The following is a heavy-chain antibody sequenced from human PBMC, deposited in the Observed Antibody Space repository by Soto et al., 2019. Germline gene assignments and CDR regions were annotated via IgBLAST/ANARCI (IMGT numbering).Heavy chain of an antibody. V-gene: IGHV3-30*18. J-gene: IGHJ4*02. Sequence: VQLVESGGGVVQPGRSLRLSCAASGFTFSDYAMHWVRQAPGKGLEWVAVVSHDGRNTHYADSVKGRFTISRDSSKNTVSVEMTSLSAEDTAVYYCAKGGRQWLVTSDFIYWGQGALVTVSS. CDR1: GFTFSDYA. D-gene: IGHD6-19*01. CDR2: VSHDGRNT. CDR3: AKGGRQWLVTSDFIY.